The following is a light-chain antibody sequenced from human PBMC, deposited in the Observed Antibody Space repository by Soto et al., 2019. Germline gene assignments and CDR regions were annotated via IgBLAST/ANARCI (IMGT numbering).Light chain of an antibody. CDR2: DAS. CDR3: QQYDVYSA. Sequence: SQMTQSPSTLSAFVADSITITCRASQSISTSLAWYQQKPGKTPKLLLSDASSLESGVPSRFSGNGSGAEFTLTIRILQPDDFATYYCQQYDVYSAFGQVTKLE. J-gene: IGKJ1*01. CDR1: QSISTS. V-gene: IGKV1-5*01.